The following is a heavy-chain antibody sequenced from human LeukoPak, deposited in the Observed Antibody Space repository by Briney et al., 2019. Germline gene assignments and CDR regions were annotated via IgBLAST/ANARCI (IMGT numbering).Heavy chain of an antibody. Sequence: SETLSLTCTVSGGSISSSSYYWGWIRQPPGKGLEWIGSIYYSGSTYYNPSLKSRVTISVDTSKNQFSLKLSSVTAADTAVYYCARHANRGNDYWGQGTLVTVSS. J-gene: IGHJ4*02. CDR2: IYYSGST. CDR1: GGSISSSSYY. V-gene: IGHV4-39*01. D-gene: IGHD3-10*01. CDR3: ARHANRGNDY.